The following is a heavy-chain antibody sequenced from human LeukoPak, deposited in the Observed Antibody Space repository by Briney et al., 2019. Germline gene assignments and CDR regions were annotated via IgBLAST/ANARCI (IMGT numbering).Heavy chain of an antibody. Sequence: GASVKVSCKASGGTFSSYTISWVRQAPGQGLEWMGRIIPILGIANYAQKFQGRVTMTRDTSTSTVYMELSSLRSEDTAVYYCARDLASSGYYYWGQGTLVTVSS. CDR1: GGTFSSYT. J-gene: IGHJ4*02. V-gene: IGHV1-69*04. CDR2: IIPILGIA. CDR3: ARDLASSGYYY. D-gene: IGHD3-22*01.